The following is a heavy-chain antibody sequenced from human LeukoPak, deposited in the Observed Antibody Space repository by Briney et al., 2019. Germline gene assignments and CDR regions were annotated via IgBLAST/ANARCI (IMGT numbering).Heavy chain of an antibody. Sequence: QTGGSLRLSCAASGLTFSSYWMSWVRQAPGKGLEWVANMKQDGSEKYYVDSVKGRFTISRDNAKNSLYLQMNSLRAEDTAVYHCARVLDSYGLRAADYWGQGTLVTVSS. D-gene: IGHD5-18*01. J-gene: IGHJ4*02. CDR3: ARVLDSYGLRAADY. CDR1: GLTFSSYW. V-gene: IGHV3-7*01. CDR2: MKQDGSEK.